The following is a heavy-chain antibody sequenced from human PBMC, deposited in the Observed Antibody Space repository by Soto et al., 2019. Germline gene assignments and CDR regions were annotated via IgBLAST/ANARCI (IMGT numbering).Heavy chain of an antibody. J-gene: IGHJ6*02. V-gene: IGHV5-51*01. CDR3: PIHISNFRYYYYEMDG. D-gene: IGHD4-4*01. CDR1: GYTFTDYW. Sequence: GESLKISCKGSGYTFTDYWIGWVRQLPGKGLEWMGIIYPGDSDTRYSPSFQGHVTITVDKSTSTAYLQWNTLKASDTAMYYCPIHISNFRYYYYEMDGCGQGTTVTVS. CDR2: IYPGDSDT.